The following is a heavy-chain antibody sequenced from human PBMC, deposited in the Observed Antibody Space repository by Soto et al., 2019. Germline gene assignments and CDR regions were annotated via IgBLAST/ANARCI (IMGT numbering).Heavy chain of an antibody. J-gene: IGHJ4*02. V-gene: IGHV3-15*07. Sequence: EVQLVESGGGLVKPGESLRVSCAASGFSLSDAWVNWVRQTPGKGLEWVGRMKSNSDGGATDYAAPVKGRFTISRDDSKNTVFLQMNSLETEDTAVYYCTAEAWTVRWVTQTTGVDYWGQGTLVTVSS. CDR3: TAEAWTVRWVTQTTGVDY. CDR2: MKSNSDGGAT. CDR1: GFSLSDAW. D-gene: IGHD4-17*01.